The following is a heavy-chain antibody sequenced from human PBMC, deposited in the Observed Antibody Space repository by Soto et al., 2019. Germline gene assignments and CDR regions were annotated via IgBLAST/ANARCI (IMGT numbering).Heavy chain of an antibody. V-gene: IGHV4-31*03. J-gene: IGHJ6*02. CDR2: IYYSGST. D-gene: IGHD2-2*01. Sequence: TVSGGSISSGGYYWSRIRQHPGKGLEWIGYIYYSGSTYYNPSLKSRVTISVDTSKNQFSLKLSSVTAADTAVYYCARSGSTSYYYYGMDVWGQGTTVTVSS. CDR1: GGSISSGGYY. CDR3: ARSGSTSYYYYGMDV.